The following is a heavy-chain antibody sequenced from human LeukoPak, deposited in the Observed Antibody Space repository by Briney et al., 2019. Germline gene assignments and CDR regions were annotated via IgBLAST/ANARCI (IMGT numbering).Heavy chain of an antibody. CDR1: GGSISSSNW. CDR2: IYYSGST. Sequence: PSGTLSLTCAVSGGSISSSNWWSWVRQPPGKGLEWIGYIYYSGSTHYNPSLKSRVTISVDTSKNQFSLKLSSVTAADTAVYYCARTEESGYSYRYFGYYYYMDVWGKGTTVTVSS. V-gene: IGHV4-4*02. CDR3: ARTEESGYSYRYFGYYYYMDV. J-gene: IGHJ6*03. D-gene: IGHD5-18*01.